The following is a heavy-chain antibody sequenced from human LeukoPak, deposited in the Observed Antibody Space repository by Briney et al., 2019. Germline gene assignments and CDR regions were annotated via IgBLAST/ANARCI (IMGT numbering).Heavy chain of an antibody. J-gene: IGHJ4*02. D-gene: IGHD3-10*01. CDR2: IYYSGTI. V-gene: IGHV4-59*12. CDR3: ARDGDLSYYGSGSLFDY. Sequence: SETLSLTCTVSGGSISSYYWSWIRQPPGKGLEWIGHIYYSGTIYYNPSLKSRVTISIDKSNNQFSLRLSSVTAADTAVYYCARDGDLSYYGSGSLFDYWGQGTPVTVSS. CDR1: GGSISSYY.